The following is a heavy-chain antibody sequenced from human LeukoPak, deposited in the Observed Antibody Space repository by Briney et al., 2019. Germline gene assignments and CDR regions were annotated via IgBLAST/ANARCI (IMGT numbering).Heavy chain of an antibody. CDR3: ARGGTGVNPFDY. CDR2: IIPIFGTT. D-gene: IGHD3/OR15-3a*01. Sequence: SVKVSCRASGGTFSSYAISWVRQAPGQGLEWMGGIIPIFGTTNYAQKFQGRVTITADESTSTAYMDLSSLRSDDTAVYYCARGGTGVNPFDYWGQGTLVTVSS. V-gene: IGHV1-69*13. J-gene: IGHJ4*02. CDR1: GGTFSSYA.